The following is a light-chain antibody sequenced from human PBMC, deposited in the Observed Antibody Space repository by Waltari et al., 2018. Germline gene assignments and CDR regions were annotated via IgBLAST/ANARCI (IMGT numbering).Light chain of an antibody. V-gene: IGKV3-20*01. CDR3: QYYGSYT. CDR2: LAS. J-gene: IGKJ2*01. CDR1: QSVSSSY. Sequence: EIVLTQSPGTLSLSPGERAPLSCRASQSVSSSYLAWYQQKPGQAPRLLMYLASSRATGIPDRFSGSGSGTDFTLTISRLEPEDFAVYYCQYYGSYTFGQGTKLAI.